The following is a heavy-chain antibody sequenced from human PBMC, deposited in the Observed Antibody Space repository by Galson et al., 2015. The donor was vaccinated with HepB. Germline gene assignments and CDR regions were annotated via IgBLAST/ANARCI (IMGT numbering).Heavy chain of an antibody. D-gene: IGHD3-16*01. V-gene: IGHV3-33*01. CDR1: GFTFSTYG. CDR3: AREGSDGRMVTF. J-gene: IGHJ4*02. CDR2: IWYDGTNK. Sequence: SLRLSCAASGFTFSTYGLHWVRQAPGKGLEWVSVIWYDGTNKYYADSVKGRFTISRDNARNSLSLQMNSLRAEDTAVYYCAREGSDGRMVTFWGQGTLVTVSS.